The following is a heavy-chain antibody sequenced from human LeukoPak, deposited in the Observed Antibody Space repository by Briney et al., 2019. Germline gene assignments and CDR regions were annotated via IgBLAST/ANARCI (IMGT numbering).Heavy chain of an antibody. Sequence: GGSLRLSCVASGYTFSSFSINWVRQAPGKGMEWVSSISVRSNYIYYADSVRGRFSISRDDARNSLYLQMDSLRGDDTAVYYCVRLRRNYDSSGYYYYYDYWGQGTLVTVSS. CDR3: VRLRRNYDSSGYYYYYDY. D-gene: IGHD3-22*01. CDR2: ISVRSNYI. V-gene: IGHV3-21*01. CDR1: GYTFSSFS. J-gene: IGHJ4*02.